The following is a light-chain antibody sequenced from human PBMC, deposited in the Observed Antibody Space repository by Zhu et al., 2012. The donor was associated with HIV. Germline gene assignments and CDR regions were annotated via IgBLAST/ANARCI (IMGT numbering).Light chain of an antibody. J-gene: IGKJ2*01. Sequence: EIVMTQSPATLSVSPGERATLSCRASQSVSSNLAWYQQKPGQAPRLLIYGASTRATGIPGRFSGSGSGTDFTLTISRLEPEDFAVYYCQHYVPSPMYTFGQGTKLEIK. CDR3: QHYVPSPMYT. V-gene: IGKV3D-15*01. CDR1: QSVSSN. CDR2: GAS.